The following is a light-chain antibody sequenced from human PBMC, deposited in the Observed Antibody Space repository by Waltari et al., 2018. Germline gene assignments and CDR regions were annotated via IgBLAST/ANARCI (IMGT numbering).Light chain of an antibody. V-gene: IGLV3-1*01. CDR3: QAWDTTFWV. J-gene: IGLJ3*02. CDR1: KLGHKY. Sequence: YELTQPPSVSVSPGQTATIPCSGDKLGHKYTCWYQQRPGQSPVLIIYQDDKRPPGIPGRFSGSSSGNTATLTISGTQAVDEADYYCQAWDTTFWVFGGGTKLTVL. CDR2: QDD.